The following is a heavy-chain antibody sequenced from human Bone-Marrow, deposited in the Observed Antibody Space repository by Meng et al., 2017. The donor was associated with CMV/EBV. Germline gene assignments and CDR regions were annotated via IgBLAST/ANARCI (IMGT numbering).Heavy chain of an antibody. V-gene: IGHV1-69*10. D-gene: IGHD3-10*01. J-gene: IGHJ4*02. CDR2: IIPILGIA. CDR3: ASIWPDY. Sequence: SVKVSCKASGGTFSSYGISWVRQAPGQGLEWMGGIIPILGIADYAQKFQGRVTITADKTTSTAYMELRSLRSDDTAVYYCASIWPDYWGQGTLVTVSS. CDR1: GGTFSSYG.